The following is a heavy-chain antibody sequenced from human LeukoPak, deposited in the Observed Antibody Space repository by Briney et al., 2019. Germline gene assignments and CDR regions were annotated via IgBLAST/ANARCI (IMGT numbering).Heavy chain of an antibody. V-gene: IGHV1-2*02. CDR1: GDTFTGYY. D-gene: IGHD3-22*01. Sequence: ASGKVSCKASGDTFTGYYMHWVRQAPGQGLEWMGWINPNSGGTNYAQKFQGRVTMTRDTSISTAYMELSRLRSDDTAVYYCAREWLLRGFDPRGQGTLVTVSS. CDR3: AREWLLRGFDP. CDR2: INPNSGGT. J-gene: IGHJ5*02.